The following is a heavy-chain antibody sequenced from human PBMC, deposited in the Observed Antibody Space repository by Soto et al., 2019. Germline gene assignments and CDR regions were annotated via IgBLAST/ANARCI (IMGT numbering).Heavy chain of an antibody. CDR2: ICYNDHK. D-gene: IGHD3-22*01. J-gene: IGHJ5*02. CDR3: AHRYYDSNAYNWLDP. Sequence: SGPTLVDPPQTLTLTCTFSGFSLSTSGVGVGWVRQPPGKALEWLALICYNDHKRYSPSLKSRLTITKDTDKKQVVLRMTKMEPVDPATYYGAHRYYDSNAYNWLDPLGQGTLVTVSS. V-gene: IGHV2-5*01. CDR1: GFSLSTSGVG.